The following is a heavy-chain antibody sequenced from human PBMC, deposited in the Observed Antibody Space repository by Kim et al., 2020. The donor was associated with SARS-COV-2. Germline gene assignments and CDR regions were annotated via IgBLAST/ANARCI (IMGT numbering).Heavy chain of an antibody. V-gene: IGHV1-2*02. CDR2: INPNSGGT. Sequence: ASVKVSCKASGYTFTGYYMHWVRQAPGQGLEWMGWINPNSGGTNYAQKFQGRVTMTRDTSISTAYMELSRLRSDDTAVYYCARDPNYYYGMDVWGQGTMVTVSS. CDR3: ARDPNYYYGMDV. J-gene: IGHJ6*02. CDR1: GYTFTGYY.